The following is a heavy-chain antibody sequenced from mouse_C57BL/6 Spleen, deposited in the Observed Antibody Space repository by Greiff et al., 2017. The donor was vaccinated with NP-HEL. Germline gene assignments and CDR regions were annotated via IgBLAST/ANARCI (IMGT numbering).Heavy chain of an antibody. CDR3: ARSYGYDVIYAMDY. D-gene: IGHD2-2*01. V-gene: IGHV1-80*01. Sequence: QSGAELVKPGASVKISCKASGYAFSSYWMNWVKQRPGKGLEWIGQIYPGDGDTNYNGKFKGKATLTADKSSSTAYMQLSSLTSEDSAVYFCARSYGYDVIYAMDYWGQGTSVTVSS. CDR1: GYAFSSYW. CDR2: IYPGDGDT. J-gene: IGHJ4*01.